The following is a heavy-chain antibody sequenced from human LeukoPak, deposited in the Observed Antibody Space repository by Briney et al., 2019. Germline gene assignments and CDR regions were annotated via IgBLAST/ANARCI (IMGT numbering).Heavy chain of an antibody. CDR1: GFTFSDYY. V-gene: IGHV3-11*01. D-gene: IGHD3-9*01. J-gene: IGHJ6*02. Sequence: TGGSLRLSCAASGFTFSDYYMSWIRQAPGKGLEWVSYISSSGSTIYYADSVKGRLTISRDNAKNSLYLQMNSLRAEDTAVYYCARDPSPTYYDILTGYHRYYYYGMDVWGQGTTVTASS. CDR2: ISSSGSTI. CDR3: ARDPSPTYYDILTGYHRYYYYGMDV.